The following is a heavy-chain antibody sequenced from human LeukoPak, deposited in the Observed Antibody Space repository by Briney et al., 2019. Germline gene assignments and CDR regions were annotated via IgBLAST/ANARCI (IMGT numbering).Heavy chain of an antibody. CDR3: ARDAAGEGRLVITWFDP. CDR2: IYCSGST. CDR1: GGSVSSSTNY. D-gene: IGHD3-22*01. V-gene: IGHV4-39*07. Sequence: SETLSLTCTVSGGSVSSSTNYWGWIRQPPGKGLEWIGTIYCSGSTYYNPSLKSRVSLSVDTSRNQFSLKLSSVTAADTAVYFCARDAAGEGRLVITWFDPWGQGTLVTVSS. J-gene: IGHJ5*02.